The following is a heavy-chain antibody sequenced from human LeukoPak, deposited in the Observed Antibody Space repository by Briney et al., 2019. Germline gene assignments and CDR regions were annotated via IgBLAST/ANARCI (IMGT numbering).Heavy chain of an antibody. Sequence: PSETLSLTCVAYGGSFSGYFWSWIRQPPGKGLEWIGEINPSGGTGNNPSLRSRVTISKDTSKNQLSLKLTSVTAADTAVYYCARAEGYCSGGSCYSVWFDPWGQGTLVTVSS. CDR2: INPSGGT. J-gene: IGHJ5*02. D-gene: IGHD2-15*01. CDR1: GGSFSGYF. V-gene: IGHV4-34*01. CDR3: ARAEGYCSGGSCYSVWFDP.